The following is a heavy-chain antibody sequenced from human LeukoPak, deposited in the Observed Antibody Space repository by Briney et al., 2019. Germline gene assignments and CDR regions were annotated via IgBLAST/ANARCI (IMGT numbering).Heavy chain of an antibody. Sequence: GGSLRLSCTASGFTFSGSAMHWVRQASGKGLEWVGRIRSKANSYATVYAASVKGRFTISRDDSKNTTYLQMNSLKTEDTAVYYCTSGLSVRRSNNTPVDYWGQGTLVTVSS. V-gene: IGHV3-73*01. CDR1: GFTFSGSA. D-gene: IGHD1-1*01. J-gene: IGHJ4*02. CDR3: TSGLSVRRSNNTPVDY. CDR2: IRSKANSYAT.